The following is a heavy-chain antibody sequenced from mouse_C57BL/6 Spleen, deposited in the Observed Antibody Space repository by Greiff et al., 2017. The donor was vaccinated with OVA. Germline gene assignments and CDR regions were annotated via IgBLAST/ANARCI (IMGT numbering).Heavy chain of an antibody. CDR2: IYPGSGST. V-gene: IGHV1-55*01. CDR3: ARERYGYDGGYYFDY. J-gene: IGHJ2*01. Sequence: VQLQQSGAELVKPGASVKMSCKASGYTFTSYWITWVKQRPGQGLEWIGDIYPGSGSTNYNEKFKSKATLTVDTSSSTAYMQLSSLTSEDSAVYYCARERYGYDGGYYFDYWGQGTTLTVSS. D-gene: IGHD2-2*01. CDR1: GYTFTSYW.